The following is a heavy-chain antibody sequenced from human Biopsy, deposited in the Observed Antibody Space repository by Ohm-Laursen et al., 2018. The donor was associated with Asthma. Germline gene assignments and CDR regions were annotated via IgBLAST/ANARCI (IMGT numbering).Heavy chain of an antibody. CDR1: GFTFSSYA. D-gene: IGHD6-19*01. Sequence: SLRLSCAASGFTFSSYAMSWVRQAPGKGLEWVSAISGSGGSKYYADSVKGRFTISRDNSKNTLFLQMNSLRAEDTAVYYCAKFRVAVAAVFHYWGQGTLVTVSS. CDR3: AKFRVAVAAVFHY. CDR2: ISGSGGSK. J-gene: IGHJ4*02. V-gene: IGHV3-23*01.